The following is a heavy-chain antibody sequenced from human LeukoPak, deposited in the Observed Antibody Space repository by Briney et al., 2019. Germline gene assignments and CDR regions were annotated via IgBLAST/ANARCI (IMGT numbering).Heavy chain of an antibody. D-gene: IGHD6-19*01. V-gene: IGHV5-51*01. CDR3: AILWSRIAVAGYFDY. J-gene: IGHJ4*02. Sequence: GESLKISRKGSGYSFTSYWIGLVRQMSGEGLEWMGIIYAGGSDNRYSPSFQGQVTISADKSISTAYLQWSSLEASDTAMYYCAILWSRIAVAGYFDYWGQGTLVTVSS. CDR1: GYSFTSYW. CDR2: IYAGGSDN.